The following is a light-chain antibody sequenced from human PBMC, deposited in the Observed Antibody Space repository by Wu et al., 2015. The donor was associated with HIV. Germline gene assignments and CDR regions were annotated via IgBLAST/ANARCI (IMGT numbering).Light chain of an antibody. V-gene: IGKV1-5*03. CDR2: KAS. CDR1: QSINAW. J-gene: IGKJ2*01. Sequence: DIQMTQSPSTLSASVGDRVTITCRASQSINAWLAWYQQKPGKAPKLLIYKASNLESGVPSRFSGGGSGTEFTLTISGLQPDDFATYYCQQYTSFSPYTFGPGDQVGDQT. CDR3: QQYTSFSPYT.